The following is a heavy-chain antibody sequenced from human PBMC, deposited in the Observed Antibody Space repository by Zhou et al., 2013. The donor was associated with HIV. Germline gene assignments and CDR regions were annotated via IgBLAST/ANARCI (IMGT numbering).Heavy chain of an antibody. CDR1: GYSISSGYY. CDR3: ARGLGSGWYSPFDP. J-gene: IGHJ5*02. Sequence: QVQLQASGPRLVKSSETLSLTCAVSGYSISSGYYWGWIRQPPGKELEWIGHIYTSGSINSNPSLGSRVTISVDTSKNQISLRLNSVTAADTAVYFCARGLGSGWYSPFDPWGQGTLVIVSS. CDR2: IYTSGSI. D-gene: IGHD6-19*01. V-gene: IGHV4-38-2*01.